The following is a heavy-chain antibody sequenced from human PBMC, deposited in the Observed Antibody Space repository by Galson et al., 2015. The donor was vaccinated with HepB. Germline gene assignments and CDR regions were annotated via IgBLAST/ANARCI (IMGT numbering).Heavy chain of an antibody. CDR1: GFTFSRYW. CDR2: MNSDGSST. V-gene: IGHV3-74*01. J-gene: IGHJ3*02. CDR3: ARERYCSGGSCYLDDFDI. D-gene: IGHD2-15*01. Sequence: SLRLSCAVSGFTFSRYWMHWVRQAPGKGLAWVSRMNSDGSSTSYADSVKGRFTISRGNAKNTLYLQMNSLRAEDTAVYYCARERYCSGGSCYLDDFDIWGQGTKVTVSS.